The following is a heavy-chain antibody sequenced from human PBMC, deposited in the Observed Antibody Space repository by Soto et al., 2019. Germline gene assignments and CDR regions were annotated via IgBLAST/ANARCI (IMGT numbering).Heavy chain of an antibody. Sequence: SETLSLTCTVSGGSISSSSYYWSWIRQHPRKGQEWIGYIYYSGSTNYNPSLKSRVTISVDTSKNQFSLKLSSVSSVFTLYLQMNSLKTEDTAVYYCTTSNWNDDYFDYWGQGTLVTVSS. CDR2: IYYSGST. D-gene: IGHD1-1*01. V-gene: IGHV4-61*01. J-gene: IGHJ4*02. CDR3: NSLKTEDTAVYYCTTSNWNDDYFDY. CDR1: GGSISSSSYY.